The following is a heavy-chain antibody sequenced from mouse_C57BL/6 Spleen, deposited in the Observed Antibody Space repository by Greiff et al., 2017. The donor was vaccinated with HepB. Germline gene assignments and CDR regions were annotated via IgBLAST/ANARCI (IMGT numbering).Heavy chain of an antibody. CDR1: GYAFSSYW. CDR3: ARTRYYYGSRPSCDV. D-gene: IGHD1-1*01. V-gene: IGHV1-80*01. Sequence: VQLQQSGAELVKPGASVKISCKASGYAFSSYWMHWVKQRPGKGLEWIGQIYPGDGDTNYNGKFKGKATLTADNSSSTAYMQLSSLTSEDSAVYFCARTRYYYGSRPSCDVWGTGTTVTVSS. CDR2: IYPGDGDT. J-gene: IGHJ1*03.